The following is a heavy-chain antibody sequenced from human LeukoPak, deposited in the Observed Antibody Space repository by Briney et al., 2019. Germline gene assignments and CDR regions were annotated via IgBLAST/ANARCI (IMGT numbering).Heavy chain of an antibody. Sequence: SETLSLTCTVSGGSISSGGYYWSWIRQPPGKGLEWIGYIYHSGSTYYNPSLKSRVTISVDRSKNQFSLKLSSVTAADTAVYYCARGIRDGENPNYYYYYGMDVWGQGTTVTVSS. CDR3: ARGIRDGENPNYYYYYGMDV. CDR2: IYHSGST. CDR1: GGSISSGGYY. J-gene: IGHJ6*02. V-gene: IGHV4-30-2*01. D-gene: IGHD4-17*01.